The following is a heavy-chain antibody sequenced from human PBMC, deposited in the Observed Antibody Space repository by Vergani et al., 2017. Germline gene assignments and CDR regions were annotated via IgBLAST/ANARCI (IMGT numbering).Heavy chain of an antibody. V-gene: IGHV3-23*04. CDR3: AKRYCSSTSCYTVHYYYYMDV. CDR1: GFTFSSYA. CDR2: ISGSGGST. J-gene: IGHJ6*03. Sequence: VQLVESGGGLVQPGGSLRLSCAASGFTFSSYAMSWVRQAPGXGLEWVSAISGSGGSTYYADSVKGRFTISRDNSKNTLYLQMNSLRAEDTAVYYCAKRYCSSTSCYTVHYYYYMDVWGKGTTVTVSS. D-gene: IGHD2-2*02.